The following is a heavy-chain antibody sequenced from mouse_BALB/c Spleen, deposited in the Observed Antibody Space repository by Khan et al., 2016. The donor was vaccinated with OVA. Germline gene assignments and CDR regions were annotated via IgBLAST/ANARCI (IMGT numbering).Heavy chain of an antibody. CDR3: ARGNYYGYAMDY. J-gene: IGHJ4*01. CDR2: ISYSGST. D-gene: IGHD1-1*01. CDR1: GYSITSNYA. Sequence: EVQLQESGPGLVKPSQSLSLTCTVTGYSITSNYAWNRIRQFPGNKLEWMGYISYSGSTNYNPSLKSRISITRYTSKNQFFLQLNSVTTEDTATDYCARGNYYGYAMDYGGQGTSITVSS. V-gene: IGHV3-2*02.